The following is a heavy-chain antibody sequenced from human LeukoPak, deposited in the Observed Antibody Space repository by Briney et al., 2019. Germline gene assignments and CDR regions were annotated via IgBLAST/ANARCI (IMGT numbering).Heavy chain of an antibody. CDR3: ARGRLVATISSFDY. CDR1: GGTFSSYA. D-gene: IGHD5-12*01. J-gene: IGHJ4*02. Sequence: ASVKVSCKASGGTFSSYAISWVRQAPGQGLEWMGGIIPIFGTANYAQKFQGRVTITADESTGTAYKELSSLRSEDTAVYYCARGRLVATISSFDYWGQGTLVTVSS. CDR2: IIPIFGTA. V-gene: IGHV1-69*13.